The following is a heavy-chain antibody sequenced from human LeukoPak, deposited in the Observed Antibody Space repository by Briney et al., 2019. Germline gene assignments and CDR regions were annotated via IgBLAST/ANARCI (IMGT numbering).Heavy chain of an antibody. J-gene: IGHJ5*02. CDR2: ISYDGSNK. Sequence: QPGGSLRLSCAASGFTFSSYAMRWVRQAPGKGLEWVAVISYDGSNKYYADSVRGRFTISRDNSKNTLYLQMNSLRAEDTAVYYCASLSNWFDPWGQGTLVTVSS. CDR3: ASLSNWFDP. CDR1: GFTFSSYA. V-gene: IGHV3-30*04.